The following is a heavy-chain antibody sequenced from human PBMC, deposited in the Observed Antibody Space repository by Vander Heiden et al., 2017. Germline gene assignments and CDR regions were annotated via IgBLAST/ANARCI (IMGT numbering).Heavy chain of an antibody. D-gene: IGHD4-17*01. CDR2: TSYSSGS. Sequence: QVQLQESGPGLVRPSETLSVTCNVPDVSVGSGPYCWSWIRRPPGKGLEYIGYTSYSSGSYYNPSLGSRITMSIDTAKNQFSLKLTSVTAADTAVYFCARRRLSGEADAWGQGTQVTVSS. CDR1: DVSVGSGPYC. J-gene: IGHJ5*02. V-gene: IGHV4-61*01. CDR3: ARRRLSGEADA.